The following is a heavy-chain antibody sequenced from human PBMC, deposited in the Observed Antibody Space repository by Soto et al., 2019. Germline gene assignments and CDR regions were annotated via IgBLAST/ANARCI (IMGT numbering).Heavy chain of an antibody. CDR2: IYYNGST. V-gene: IGHV4-39*01. CDR3: ARTLFRGARGPYYYMDV. J-gene: IGHJ6*03. Sequence: PSETLSLTCTVSGGSISSSYYFWGWFRQPPGKGLEWIATIYYNGSTYYNPSLKSRVTISVDTSKNQFSLQLSSVTAADTAVYSCARTLFRGARGPYYYMDVWGKGTTVPVSS. D-gene: IGHD3-10*01. CDR1: GGSISSSYYF.